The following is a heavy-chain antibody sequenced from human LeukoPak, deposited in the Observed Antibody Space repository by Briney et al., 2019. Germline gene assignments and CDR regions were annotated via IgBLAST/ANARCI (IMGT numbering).Heavy chain of an antibody. V-gene: IGHV3-48*04. CDR3: ARSGSHDY. J-gene: IGHJ4*02. CDR2: ISSSSRTI. D-gene: IGHD1-26*01. Sequence: PGGSLRLSCAASGFTFSSYSMSWVRQAPGKGLEWLSYISSSSRTIYYADSVKGRFTISRDNAKNSLYLQMNSLRADDTAVYYCARSGSHDYWGQGTLVTVSS. CDR1: GFTFSSYS.